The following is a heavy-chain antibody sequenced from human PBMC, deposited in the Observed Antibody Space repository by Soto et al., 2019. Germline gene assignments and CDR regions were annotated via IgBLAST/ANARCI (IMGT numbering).Heavy chain of an antibody. V-gene: IGHV7-4-1*01. Sequence: ASVKVSCKASGYTFTSYAMNWVRQAPGQGLEWMGWINTNTGNPTYAQGFTGRFVFSLDTSVSTAYLQICSLKAEDTAVYYCAREPIPGLSNYDFWSGYYPYYYYYGMDVWGQGTTVTVS. J-gene: IGHJ6*02. D-gene: IGHD3-3*01. CDR1: GYTFTSYA. CDR2: INTNTGNP. CDR3: AREPIPGLSNYDFWSGYYPYYYYYGMDV.